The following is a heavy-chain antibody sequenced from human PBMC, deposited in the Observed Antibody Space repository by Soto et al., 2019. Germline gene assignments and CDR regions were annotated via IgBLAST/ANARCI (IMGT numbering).Heavy chain of an antibody. J-gene: IGHJ6*02. D-gene: IGHD4-17*01. CDR2: INAGNGNT. V-gene: IGHV1-3*01. CDR1: GYTFTSYA. Sequence: ASVKVSCKASGYTFTSYAMHWVRQAPGQRLEWMGWINAGNGNTKYSQKFQGRVTITRDTSASTAYMELSSLRSEDTAVYYCVRDRNDYGDYFYYYYGMDVWGQGTTVTVSS. CDR3: VRDRNDYGDYFYYYYGMDV.